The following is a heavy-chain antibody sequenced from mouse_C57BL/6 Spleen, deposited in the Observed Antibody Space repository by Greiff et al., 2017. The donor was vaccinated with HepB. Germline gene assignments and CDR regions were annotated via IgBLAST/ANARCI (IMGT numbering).Heavy chain of an antibody. CDR2: IHPNSGST. V-gene: IGHV1-64*01. Sequence: QVQLQQPGAELVKPGASVKLSCKASGYTFTSYWMHWVKQRPGQGLEWIGMIHPNSGSTNYNEKFKSKATLTVDKSSSTAYMQLSSLTSEDSAVYYCARWSTAQATGAMDYWGQGTSVTVSS. J-gene: IGHJ4*01. CDR3: ARWSTAQATGAMDY. D-gene: IGHD3-2*02. CDR1: GYTFTSYW.